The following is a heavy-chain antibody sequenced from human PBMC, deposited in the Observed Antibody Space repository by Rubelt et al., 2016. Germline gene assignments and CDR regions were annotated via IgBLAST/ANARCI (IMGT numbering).Heavy chain of an antibody. CDR1: GGSISSSTYY. Sequence: QLQLQESGPGLVKPSETLSLTCTVSGGSISSSTYYWGWIRQPPGKGLEWIGSIYYSGSTSYNPSLKRRVTISVDTSKNQCSLRRSSVTAADTAVYYCASDLAAAGTSYYGMDVWGQGTTVTVSS. CDR3: ASDLAAAGTSYYGMDV. D-gene: IGHD6-13*01. J-gene: IGHJ6*02. V-gene: IGHV4-39*07. CDR2: IYYSGST.